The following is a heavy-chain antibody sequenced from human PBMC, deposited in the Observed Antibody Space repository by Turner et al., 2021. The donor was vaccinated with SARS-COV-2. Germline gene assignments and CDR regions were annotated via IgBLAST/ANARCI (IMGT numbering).Heavy chain of an antibody. Sequence: EVRLVASGGGLVQLGGSLRLSCAASGFTFSSYEMNWVRQAPGKGLEWVSYISSSGSTIYYADSVKGRFTISRDNAKNSLYLQMNSLRAEDTAVYYCARDRSITVTTIGIDYWGQGTLVTVSS. CDR3: ARDRSITVTTIGIDY. CDR2: ISSSGSTI. CDR1: GFTFSSYE. V-gene: IGHV3-48*03. D-gene: IGHD4-17*01. J-gene: IGHJ4*02.